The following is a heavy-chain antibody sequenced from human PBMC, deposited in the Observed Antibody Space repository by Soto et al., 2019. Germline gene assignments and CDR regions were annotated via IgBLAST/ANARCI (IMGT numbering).Heavy chain of an antibody. J-gene: IGHJ5*02. CDR1: GGSISSYY. V-gene: IGHV4-59*08. D-gene: IGHD4-17*01. CDR3: ARLLGYGDYDNWFDP. CDR2: IYYSGST. Sequence: SDTLSLTCTVSGGSISSYYWSWIRQPPGKGLEWIGYIYYSGSTNYNPSLKSRVTISVDTSKNQFSLKLSSVTAADTAVYYCARLLGYGDYDNWFDPWGQGTLVTVSS.